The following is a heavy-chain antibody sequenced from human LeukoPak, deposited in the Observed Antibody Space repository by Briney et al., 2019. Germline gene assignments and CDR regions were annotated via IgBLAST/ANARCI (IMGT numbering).Heavy chain of an antibody. D-gene: IGHD3-22*01. J-gene: IGHJ4*02. CDR2: SSSGGST. CDR3: AKRYYYDNSGLWDY. Sequence: GGSLRLSCGASGFTFSSYAMSWVRQAQGKGLEWVSASSSGGSTHYADSVKGWFTISRDNSKNTLYLQMNSLRAEDTAVYYCAKRYYYDNSGLWDYWGQGTLVTVSS. V-gene: IGHV3-23*01. CDR1: GFTFSSYA.